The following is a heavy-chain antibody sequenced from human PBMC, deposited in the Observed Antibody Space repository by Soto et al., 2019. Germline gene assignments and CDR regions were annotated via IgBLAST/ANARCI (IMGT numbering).Heavy chain of an antibody. CDR3: ARRQLERPGETNKDYYYYYMDV. Sequence: ASVKVSCKASGYTFTSYGISWVRQAPGQGLEWMGWISAYNGNTNYAQKLQGRVTMTTDTSTSTAYMELRSLRSDDTAVYYCARRQLERPGETNKDYYYYYMDVWGKGTTVTVSS. CDR1: GYTFTSYG. V-gene: IGHV1-18*01. CDR2: ISAYNGNT. D-gene: IGHD1-1*01. J-gene: IGHJ6*03.